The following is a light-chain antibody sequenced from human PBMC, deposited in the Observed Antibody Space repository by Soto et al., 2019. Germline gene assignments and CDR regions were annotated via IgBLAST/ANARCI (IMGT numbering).Light chain of an antibody. CDR3: GAWDSSLSDVV. Sequence: QSVLTQPPSVSAAPGQKVTISCSGRSSNIGNNYVSWYQQLPGTAPKLLIYDSDKRPSGIPDRFSGSKSGASATLGITGLQTGDEADYYCGAWDSSLSDVVFGGGTKVTVL. CDR1: SSNIGNNY. V-gene: IGLV1-51*01. CDR2: DSD. J-gene: IGLJ2*01.